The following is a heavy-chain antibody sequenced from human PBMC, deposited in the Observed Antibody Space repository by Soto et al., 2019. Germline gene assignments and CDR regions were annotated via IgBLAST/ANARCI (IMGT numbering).Heavy chain of an antibody. J-gene: IGHJ5*02. D-gene: IGHD6-13*01. V-gene: IGHV1-3*01. Sequence: GASVKVSCKASGYTFTSYAMHWVRQAPGQRLEWMGWINAGNGNTKYSQKFQGRVTITRDTSASTAYMELSSLRSEDTAVYYCARGSSSWYRFDPWGQGTLVTVSS. CDR1: GYTFTSYA. CDR2: INAGNGNT. CDR3: ARGSSSWYRFDP.